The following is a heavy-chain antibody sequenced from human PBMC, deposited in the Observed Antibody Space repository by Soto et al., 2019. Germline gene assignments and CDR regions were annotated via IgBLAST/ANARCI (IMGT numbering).Heavy chain of an antibody. D-gene: IGHD6-19*01. J-gene: IGHJ4*02. CDR3: TTGLAVAGTGPIDY. CDR2: IKSKTDGGTT. CDR1: GFTFSNAW. Sequence: GGSLRLSCAASGFTFSNAWMSWVRQAPGKGLEWVGRIKSKTDGGTTDYAAPVKGRFTISRDDSKNTLYLQMNSLKTEDTAVYYCTTGLAVAGTGPIDYWGQGTLVTVSS. V-gene: IGHV3-15*01.